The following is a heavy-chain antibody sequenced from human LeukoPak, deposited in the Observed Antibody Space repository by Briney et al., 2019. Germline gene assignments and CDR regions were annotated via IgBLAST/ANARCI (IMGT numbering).Heavy chain of an antibody. J-gene: IGHJ3*02. CDR1: GYTFTGYY. CDR2: INPNSGGT. Sequence: GASVKVSCKASGYTFTGYYMHWVRQAPGQGLEWMGWINPNSGGTNYAQKFQGRVTMTRDTSISTAYMELSRLRSDDTAVYYCARPDSSSFEVDADDAFDIWGQGTMVTVSS. V-gene: IGHV1-2*02. CDR3: ARPDSSSFEVDADDAFDI. D-gene: IGHD6-13*01.